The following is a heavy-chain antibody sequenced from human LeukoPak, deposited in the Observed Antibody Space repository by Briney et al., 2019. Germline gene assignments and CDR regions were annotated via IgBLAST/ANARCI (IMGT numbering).Heavy chain of an antibody. CDR1: GFTFRSYA. CDR2: IDSNGRTT. D-gene: IGHD3-10*01. Sequence: GVSLRLSCAVSGFTFRSYAMHWVRQAPGKGLEYVSAIDSNGRTTYYANSVKGRFTISRDNSKNTLYLQMDSLRVEDMAVYYCARRFGEYVNYMDVWGKGTTVTVSS. CDR3: ARRFGEYVNYMDV. V-gene: IGHV3-64*01. J-gene: IGHJ6*03.